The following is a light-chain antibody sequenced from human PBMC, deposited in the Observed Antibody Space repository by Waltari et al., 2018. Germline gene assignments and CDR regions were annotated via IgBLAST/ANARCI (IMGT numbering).Light chain of an antibody. CDR2: WAS. CDR3: QQYYSTPLT. Sequence: DIVMTQSPDSLAVSLGERATINCQSSQSILDSSNNKNYLAWHQQRQGQPPTLLIYWASTRESGVPDRFSGSGSGTDFTLTISSLQAEDVAVYYCQQYYSTPLTFGGGTKVEIK. J-gene: IGKJ4*01. V-gene: IGKV4-1*01. CDR1: QSILDSSNNKNY.